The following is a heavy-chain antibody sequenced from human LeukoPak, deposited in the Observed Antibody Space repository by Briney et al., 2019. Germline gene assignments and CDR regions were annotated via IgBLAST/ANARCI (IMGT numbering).Heavy chain of an antibody. J-gene: IGHJ4*02. CDR3: AKDVWFGELLKGFVY. CDR2: ISGSGGST. CDR1: GFTFSSYA. V-gene: IGHV3-23*01. D-gene: IGHD3-10*01. Sequence: PGGSLRLSCAASGFTFSSYAMSWVRQAPGKGLEWVSAISGSGGSTYYADSVKGRFTISRDNSKNTLYLQMNSLRAEDTAVYYCAKDVWFGELLKGFVYWGQGTLVTVSS.